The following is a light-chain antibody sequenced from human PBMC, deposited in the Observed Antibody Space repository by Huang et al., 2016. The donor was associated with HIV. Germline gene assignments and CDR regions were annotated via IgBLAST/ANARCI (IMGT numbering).Light chain of an antibody. CDR3: QHYDDPYT. Sequence: DIQMTQSPSSLSASVGDRVTITCQASQDISNYLSWYQNKPGRDPKPLIFDASSLETGVPSRVSGSGSGTYFTLTIASLQPEDVATYYCQHYDDPYTFGQGTKLEIK. J-gene: IGKJ2*01. CDR2: DAS. CDR1: QDISNY. V-gene: IGKV1-33*01.